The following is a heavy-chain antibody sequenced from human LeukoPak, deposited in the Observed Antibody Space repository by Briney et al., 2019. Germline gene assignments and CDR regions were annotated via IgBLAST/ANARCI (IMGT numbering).Heavy chain of an antibody. CDR3: VRPPPGYSSSWFYFHS. J-gene: IGHJ4*02. CDR2: ISGSGSST. V-gene: IGHV3-23*01. D-gene: IGHD6-13*01. Sequence: GGSLRLSCAASGFTFSSHAMSWVRQAPGKGLEWVSGISGSGSSTFYADSVKGRFTISRDSSKNTLYLQMNSLRVEDTAMYYCVRPPPGYSSSWFYFHSWGQGTLVIVSS. CDR1: GFTFSSHA.